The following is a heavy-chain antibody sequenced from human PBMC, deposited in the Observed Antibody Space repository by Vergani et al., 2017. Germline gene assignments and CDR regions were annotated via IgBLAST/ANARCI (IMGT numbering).Heavy chain of an antibody. V-gene: IGHV3-30*18. CDR2: ISYDGSNK. Sequence: QVQLVESGGGVVQPGRSLRLSCAASGFTFSSYGMHWVRQAPGKGLEWVAVISYDGSNKYYAASVKGRFTMSRDNSKNTLYLQMNCLRAEDTAVYYCAKDGSRWVEWTRYYYYYMDGWSKGTTVTVSS. J-gene: IGHJ6*03. CDR1: GFTFSSYG. CDR3: AKDGSRWVEWTRYYYYYMDG. D-gene: IGHD3-3*01.